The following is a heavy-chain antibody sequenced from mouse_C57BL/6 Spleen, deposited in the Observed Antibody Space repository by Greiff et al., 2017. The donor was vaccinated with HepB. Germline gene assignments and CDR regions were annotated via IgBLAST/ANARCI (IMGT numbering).Heavy chain of an antibody. CDR1: GFTFSSYG. CDR3: ARHAIYDGSSWFAY. Sequence: EVKLVESGGDLVKPGGSLKLSCAASGFTFSSYGMSWVRQTPDKRLEWVATISSGGSYTYYPDSVKGRFTISRDNAKNTLYLQMSSLKSEDTAMYYCARHAIYDGSSWFAYWGQGTLVTVSA. CDR2: ISSGGSYT. J-gene: IGHJ3*01. V-gene: IGHV5-6*01. D-gene: IGHD2-3*01.